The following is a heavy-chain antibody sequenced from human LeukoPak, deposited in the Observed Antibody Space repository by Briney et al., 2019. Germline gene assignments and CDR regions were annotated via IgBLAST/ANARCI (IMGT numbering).Heavy chain of an antibody. V-gene: IGHV4-59*06. CDR2: IYYSGRT. D-gene: IGHD6-6*01. CDR1: GDSTRVYY. Sequence: SETLSLTCAVSGDSTRVYYWSWIPDPPGKGLEWSGYIYYSGRTYYNSCLKSRVTISVDTSKNQFSVKLSSATAVDTAVYYCARLWAWLAARPGYFDYWGQGTLVTVSS. J-gene: IGHJ4*02. CDR3: ARLWAWLAARPGYFDY.